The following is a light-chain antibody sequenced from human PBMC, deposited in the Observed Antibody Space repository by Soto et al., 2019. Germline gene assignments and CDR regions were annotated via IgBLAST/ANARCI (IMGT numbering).Light chain of an antibody. V-gene: IGKV3-15*01. CDR1: QSVSSN. CDR3: QQYNNWIT. J-gene: IGKJ4*01. Sequence: EMKIAQSRTTLSVSPGGITNISCRASQSVSSNLAWYQQKPGQAPRLLIYGASTRATGIPARFSGSGSGTNFTLTISSLQSEDFAVYDCQQYNNWITFGGGN. CDR2: GAS.